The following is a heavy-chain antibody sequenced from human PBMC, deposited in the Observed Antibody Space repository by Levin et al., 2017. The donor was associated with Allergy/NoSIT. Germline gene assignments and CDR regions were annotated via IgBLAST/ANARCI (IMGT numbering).Heavy chain of an antibody. CDR1: GFTFSNYW. D-gene: IGHD3/OR15-3a*01. CDR2: IKQHGSEK. J-gene: IGHJ4*02. Sequence: GGSLRLSCAASGFTFSNYWMSWVRQAPGKGLEWVANIKQHGSEKYYVDSVKGRFTISRDDAKNSLFLQMNSLRAEDTAVYYCVRDLDRYYFDYWGQGTLVTVSS. CDR3: VRDLDRYYFDY. V-gene: IGHV3-7*04.